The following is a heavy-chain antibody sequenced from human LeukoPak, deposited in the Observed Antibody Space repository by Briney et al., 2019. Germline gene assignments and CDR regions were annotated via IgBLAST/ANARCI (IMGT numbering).Heavy chain of an antibody. CDR2: IYYSGST. J-gene: IGHJ6*03. CDR3: ARRGKQGIGSGWYNSPHYYYYYYMDV. CDR1: GGSISSYY. D-gene: IGHD6-19*01. V-gene: IGHV4-59*12. Sequence: SETLSLTCTVSGGSISSYYWSWIRQPPGKGLEWIGYIYYSGSTNYEPSLKSRVTISVDTSKNQFSLKLSFVTAADTAVYYCARRGKQGIGSGWYNSPHYYYYYYMDVWGKGTTVTISS.